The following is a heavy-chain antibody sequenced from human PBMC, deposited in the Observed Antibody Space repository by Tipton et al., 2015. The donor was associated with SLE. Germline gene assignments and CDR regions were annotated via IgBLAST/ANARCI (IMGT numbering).Heavy chain of an antibody. CDR2: IYSSGIT. D-gene: IGHD4-11*01. V-gene: IGHV4-39*07. CDR3: ARMDYSQFQLLYFES. CDR1: GGSISSSTYY. Sequence: TLSLTCTVSGGSISSSTYYWGWIRQPPGKGLEWIGSIYSSGITYFNPSLKGRPTISADTSKNQFSLKLRSLTAADSAMYFCARMDYSQFQLLYFESWGQGILVTVSS. J-gene: IGHJ4*02.